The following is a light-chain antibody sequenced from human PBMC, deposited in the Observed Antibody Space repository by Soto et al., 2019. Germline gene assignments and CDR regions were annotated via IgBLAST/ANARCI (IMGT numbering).Light chain of an antibody. CDR2: GAS. J-gene: IGKJ1*01. Sequence: VMKKSPSAVSVSQEERATLSCRASQSVSSNLAWYQQKPGQAPRLLIYGASSRATGIPDRFSGSGSGTDFTLTISRLEPEDFAVYYCQQYDSSPKTFGRGTKV. V-gene: IGKV3-20*01. CDR1: QSVSSN. CDR3: QQYDSSPKT.